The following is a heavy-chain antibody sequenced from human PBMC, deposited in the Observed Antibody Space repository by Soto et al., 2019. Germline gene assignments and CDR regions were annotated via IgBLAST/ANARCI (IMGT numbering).Heavy chain of an antibody. CDR2: IQSGGNS. CDR3: ARGLMAVAGRYYYALDV. CDR1: GGSMTNYY. J-gene: IGHJ6*02. D-gene: IGHD6-19*01. V-gene: IGHV4-4*07. Sequence: PSETLSLTCNVSGGSMTNYYWTWTRQPAGRGLEWIGRIQSGGNSNFNPSLNSRVTMSIDPSKNQFSLKLSSVTAADTALYYCARGLMAVAGRYYYALDVWGRGTTVTVSS.